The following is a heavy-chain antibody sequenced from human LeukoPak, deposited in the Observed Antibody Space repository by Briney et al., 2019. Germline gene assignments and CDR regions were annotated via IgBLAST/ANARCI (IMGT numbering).Heavy chain of an antibody. V-gene: IGHV3-23*01. CDR2: ISGSGGST. D-gene: IGHD2-8*01. CDR3: AKSLIGYCTNGVCQSFDY. J-gene: IGHJ4*02. CDR1: GFTFSSYA. Sequence: GGSLRLSCAASGFTFSSYAMSWVRQAPGKGLEWVSAISGSGGSTYYADSVKGRFTISRDNSKNTLYLQMNSLRAEDTAVYYCAKSLIGYCTNGVCQSFDYWGQGTLVTVSS.